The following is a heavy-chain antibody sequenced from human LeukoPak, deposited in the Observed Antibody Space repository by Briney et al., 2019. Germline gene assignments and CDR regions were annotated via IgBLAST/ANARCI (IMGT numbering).Heavy chain of an antibody. D-gene: IGHD4-11*01. V-gene: IGHV4-4*07. CDR1: GGSINSYY. CDR3: AKSPPNSNYIDY. J-gene: IGHJ4*02. CDR2: IYTSETT. Sequence: SETLSLTCTVSGGSINSYYWSWLRQPAGQGLEWIGRIYTSETTNYNPSLKSRVTMSVDTSKNQFSLKLSSVTAADTAVYYCAKSPPNSNYIDYWGQGTLVTVSS.